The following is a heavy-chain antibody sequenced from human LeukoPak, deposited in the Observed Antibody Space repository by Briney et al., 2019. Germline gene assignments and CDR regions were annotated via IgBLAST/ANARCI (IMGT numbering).Heavy chain of an antibody. CDR3: ARFDLGYCTNGVCYKDYYYYMDV. J-gene: IGHJ6*03. Sequence: SETLSLTCAVYGGSFSGYYWSWIRQPLGKGLEWIGEINHSGSTNYNPSLKSRVTISVDTSKNQFSLKLSSVTAADTAVYYCARFDLGYCTNGVCYKDYYYYMDVWGKGTTVTVSS. V-gene: IGHV4-34*01. CDR2: INHSGST. D-gene: IGHD2-8*01. CDR1: GGSFSGYY.